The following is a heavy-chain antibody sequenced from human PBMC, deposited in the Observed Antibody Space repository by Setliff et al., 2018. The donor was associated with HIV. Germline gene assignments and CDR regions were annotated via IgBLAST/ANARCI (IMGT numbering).Heavy chain of an antibody. CDR2: IIPFFRTT. J-gene: IGHJ4*02. CDR3: ARDKTGDLWYFDS. Sequence: SVKVSCKASGYTFTSYGISWVRQAPGQGLEWMGGIIPFFRTTNYAQKFQGRVTVTADISTSTAYMELRSLRSDDTAVYYCARDKTGDLWYFDSWGQGTLVTVSS. V-gene: IGHV1-69*06. D-gene: IGHD7-27*01. CDR1: GYTFTSYG.